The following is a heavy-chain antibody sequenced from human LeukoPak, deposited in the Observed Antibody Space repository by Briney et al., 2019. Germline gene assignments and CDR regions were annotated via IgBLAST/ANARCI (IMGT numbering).Heavy chain of an antibody. CDR1: GFTFSNYW. CDR3: ARDKIVGATHFDY. J-gene: IGHJ4*02. CDR2: IKEDGSEK. Sequence: GGSLRLSCAASGFTFSNYWMNWVRQAPGKGLEWVAKIKEDGSEKYYVDSVKGRFTISRDNAKNSLYLQMNSLRAEDTAVYYCARDKIVGATHFDYWGQGTLVTVSS. V-gene: IGHV3-7*01. D-gene: IGHD1-26*01.